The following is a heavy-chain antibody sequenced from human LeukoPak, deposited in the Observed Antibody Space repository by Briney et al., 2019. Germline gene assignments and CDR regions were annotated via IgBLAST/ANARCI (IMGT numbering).Heavy chain of an antibody. J-gene: IGHJ6*02. Sequence: GGSLRLSCAASGFTFSSYWMSWVRQAPGKGLEWVANIKEDGSEQYYVHSMKGRFTMSRDNAKNSLYLQMNSLRAEDTAVYYCVRGGGCSGSPMRYGTDVWGQGTTVTVSS. D-gene: IGHD6-19*01. CDR3: VRGGGCSGSPMRYGTDV. CDR1: GFTFSSYW. CDR2: IKEDGSEQ. V-gene: IGHV3-7*01.